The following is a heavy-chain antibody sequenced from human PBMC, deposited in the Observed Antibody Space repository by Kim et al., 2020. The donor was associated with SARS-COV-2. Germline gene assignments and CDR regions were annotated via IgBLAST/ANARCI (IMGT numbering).Heavy chain of an antibody. V-gene: IGHV1-24*01. CDR1: GYTLTELS. Sequence: ASVKVSCKVSGYTLTELSMHWVRQAPGKGLEWMGGFDPEDGETIYAQKFQGRVTMTEDTSTDTAYMELSSLRSEDTAVYYCATHLAYFGGDCYPKFDYWGQGTLVTVSS. D-gene: IGHD2-21*02. J-gene: IGHJ4*02. CDR3: ATHLAYFGGDCYPKFDY. CDR2: FDPEDGET.